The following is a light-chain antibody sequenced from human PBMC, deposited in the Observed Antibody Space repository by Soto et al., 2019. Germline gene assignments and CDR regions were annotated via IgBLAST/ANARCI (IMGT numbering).Light chain of an antibody. J-gene: IGKJ4*01. CDR3: QQYISDSIT. V-gene: IGKV1-5*01. CDR1: QRVSSW. Sequence: DIQMTQSPSTLSASVGYRVTITCRASQRVSSWLAWYQQKPGNAPKLLIYDASTLESGVPSRFSGSGSGTDFTLTISSLQPDDFATYYCQQYISDSITFGGGTKVDIK. CDR2: DAS.